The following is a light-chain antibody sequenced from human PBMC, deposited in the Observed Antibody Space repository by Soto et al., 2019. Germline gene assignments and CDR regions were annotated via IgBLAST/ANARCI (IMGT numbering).Light chain of an antibody. CDR2: VNSDDSH. Sequence: QPVLTQSPSASASLGASVKLTCTLSSGHSSYSIAWHQQQPDKGPRYLMKVNSDDSHNKGDGIPDRFSGSSSGAERYLTISSLQSEDEADYYCQTWATGIQVFGGGTKLTVL. J-gene: IGLJ2*01. V-gene: IGLV4-69*01. CDR1: SGHSSYS. CDR3: QTWATGIQV.